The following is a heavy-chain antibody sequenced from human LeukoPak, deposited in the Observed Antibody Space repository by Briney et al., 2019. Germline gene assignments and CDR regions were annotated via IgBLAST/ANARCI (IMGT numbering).Heavy chain of an antibody. CDR3: ASFMTTVTIPDY. J-gene: IGHJ4*02. V-gene: IGHV3-21*01. D-gene: IGHD4-17*01. Sequence: GGSLRLSCAASGFTFRSYSMNWVRQAPGKRLEWLSSITSSGSHMYYADSVKGRFTISRDNAKSSLYLQMNSLSAENTAVYYCASFMTTVTIPDYWGQGTLVTVSS. CDR2: ITSSGSHM. CDR1: GFTFRSYS.